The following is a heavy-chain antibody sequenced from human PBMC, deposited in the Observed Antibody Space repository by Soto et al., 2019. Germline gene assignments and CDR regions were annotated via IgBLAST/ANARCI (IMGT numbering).Heavy chain of an antibody. D-gene: IGHD6-6*01. V-gene: IGHV3-7*05. Sequence: EVQLVESGGGLVQPGGSLRLSCAASGFTFSNYWMSWVRQAPGKGLEWVANMKQDGSVKYFVDSVKGRFTVSRDNARNSQYLQMNSLRAEDTAVYYCARIGYSSSSFHYWGRGTLVTVSS. J-gene: IGHJ4*02. CDR3: ARIGYSSSSFHY. CDR2: MKQDGSVK. CDR1: GFTFSNYW.